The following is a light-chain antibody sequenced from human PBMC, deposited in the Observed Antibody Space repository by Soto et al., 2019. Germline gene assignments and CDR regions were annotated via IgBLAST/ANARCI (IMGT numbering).Light chain of an antibody. Sequence: DLQITQSPSTLSGSVGDRVTITCRASQTISSWLAWYQQKPGKAPKLLIYKASTLKSGVPSRFSGSGSGTEYTLTISSLQPDDFATYYCQQYNSFATFGEGTKVEIK. CDR3: QQYNSFAT. CDR2: KAS. CDR1: QTISSW. J-gene: IGKJ4*02. V-gene: IGKV1-5*03.